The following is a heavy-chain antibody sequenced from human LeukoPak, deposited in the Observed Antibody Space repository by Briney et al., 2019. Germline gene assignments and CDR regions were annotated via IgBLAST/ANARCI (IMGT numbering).Heavy chain of an antibody. CDR3: ASYDFWSGSIDY. CDR1: GFTFSSYW. D-gene: IGHD3-3*01. J-gene: IGHJ4*02. CDR2: ISSSGSTI. Sequence: GGSLRLSCAASGFTFSSYWMSWVRQAPGKGLEWVSYISSSGSTIYYADSVKGRFTISRDNAKNSLYLQMNSLRAEDTAVYYCASYDFWSGSIDYWGQGTLVTVSS. V-gene: IGHV3-48*04.